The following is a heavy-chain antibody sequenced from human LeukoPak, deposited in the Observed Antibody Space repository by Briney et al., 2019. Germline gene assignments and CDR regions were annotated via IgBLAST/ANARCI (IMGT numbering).Heavy chain of an antibody. J-gene: IGHJ4*02. V-gene: IGHV3-48*03. CDR1: GFTFSSSE. CDR2: ISSSGTTI. CDR3: ASPGQWLDVLCY. Sequence: PGGSLRLSCAASGFTFSSSEMNWVRQAPGKGLEWVSYISSSGTTIYYADSVRGRFTTSRDNAKNSLYLQMNSLRAEDTAVYYCASPGQWLDVLCYWGQGTLVTVSS. D-gene: IGHD6-19*01.